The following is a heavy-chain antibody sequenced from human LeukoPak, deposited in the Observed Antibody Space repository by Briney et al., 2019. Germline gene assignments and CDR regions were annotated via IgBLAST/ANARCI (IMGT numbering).Heavy chain of an antibody. J-gene: IGHJ4*02. V-gene: IGHV4-39*07. D-gene: IGHD3-10*01. Sequence: SETLSLTCTVSGGSVSSTINYWGWIRQPPGKGLEWIGSIYYNGDTYYTPSLRSRVTIAVEMSKNQFSLKLRSVTAADTAVYYCARDPMVRGDFDYWGQGTLVTVSS. CDR2: IYYNGDT. CDR3: ARDPMVRGDFDY. CDR1: GGSVSSTINY.